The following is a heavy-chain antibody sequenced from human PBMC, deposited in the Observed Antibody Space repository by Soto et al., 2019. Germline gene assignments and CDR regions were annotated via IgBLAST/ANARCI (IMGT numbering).Heavy chain of an antibody. V-gene: IGHV3-23*01. Sequence: QSGGSLRLSCAASGITLNTYAMSWVRQAPGRGLEWVSGMSVIGDTTYYADTVKGRFTISRDNSKNTLYLQMNSLRAEDTAVYYCAKCLGGYNSPLDSWGQGTLVTVSS. CDR3: AKCLGGYNSPLDS. CDR1: GITLNTYA. J-gene: IGHJ5*01. D-gene: IGHD5-12*01. CDR2: MSVIGDTT.